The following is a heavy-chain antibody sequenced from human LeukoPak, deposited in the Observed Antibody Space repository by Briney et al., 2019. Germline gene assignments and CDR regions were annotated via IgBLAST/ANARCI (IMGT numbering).Heavy chain of an antibody. D-gene: IGHD6-13*01. CDR3: ARGYSSSWYYWTTSENWFDP. CDR1: GGSVSSGSYY. V-gene: IGHV4-61*01. Sequence: PSETLSLTCTVSGGSVSSGSYYWSWIRQPPGKGLEWIGYIYYSGSTNYNPSLKSRVTISVDTSKNHFSLKLSSVTAADTAVYYCARGYSSSWYYWTTSENWFDPWGQGTLVTVSS. J-gene: IGHJ5*02. CDR2: IYYSGST.